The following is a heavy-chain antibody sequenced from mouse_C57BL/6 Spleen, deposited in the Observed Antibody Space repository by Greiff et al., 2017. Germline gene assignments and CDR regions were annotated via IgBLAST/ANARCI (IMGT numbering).Heavy chain of an antibody. Sequence: EVKLMESGGGLVKPGGSLKLSCAASGFTFSSYAMSWVRQTPEKRLEWVATISDGGSYTYYPDNVKGRFTISRDNAKNNLYLQMSHLKSEDTAMYYCARDPAYYSNYWYFDVWGTGTTVTVSS. CDR3: ARDPAYYSNYWYFDV. CDR1: GFTFSSYA. J-gene: IGHJ1*03. V-gene: IGHV5-4*01. D-gene: IGHD2-5*01. CDR2: ISDGGSYT.